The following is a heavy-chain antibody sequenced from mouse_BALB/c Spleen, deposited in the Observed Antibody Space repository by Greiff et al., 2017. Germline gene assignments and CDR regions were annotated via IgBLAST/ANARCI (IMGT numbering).Heavy chain of an antibody. D-gene: IGHD1-1*01. CDR3: SSDTTVVFDY. CDR2: IDPANGNT. V-gene: IGHV14-3*02. J-gene: IGHJ2*01. Sequence: EVQLQQSGAELVKPGASVKLSCTASGFNIKDSYMHWVKQRPEQGLEWIGRIDPANGNTKYDPKFQGKATITADTSSNTTYLQLSSLTSEDTAVYYCSSDTTVVFDYWGQGTTVTVSS. CDR1: GFNIKDSY.